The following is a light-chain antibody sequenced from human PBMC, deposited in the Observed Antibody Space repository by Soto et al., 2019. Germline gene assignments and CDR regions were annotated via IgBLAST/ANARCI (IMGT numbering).Light chain of an antibody. J-gene: IGKJ2*01. V-gene: IGKV1-6*01. CDR2: TAS. CDR3: LQDYNYPYP. CDR1: QGIRND. Sequence: IQMPQSPSSLSASVGDRVTITCRASQGIRNDLGWLQQKPGKAPKLLIYTASTLQSGVPSRFSGSGSGTDFTLTISSLQPEDFATYYCLQDYNYPYPFGHGTKVDIK.